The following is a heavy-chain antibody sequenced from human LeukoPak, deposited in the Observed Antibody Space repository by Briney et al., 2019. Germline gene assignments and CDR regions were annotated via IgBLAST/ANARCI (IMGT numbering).Heavy chain of an antibody. CDR2: IYYSGST. D-gene: IGHD6-13*01. J-gene: IGHJ4*02. V-gene: IGHV4-31*03. CDR3: ARSFRPFNSATWLLSFDS. Sequence: SETLSLTCTVSGGSIDRGDSYWSWIRQHPGRGLEWIAYIYYSGSTYYNPSLKSRVTISVDTSKNQFSLRLTSVTAADTAVYYCARSFRPFNSATWLLSFDSWGPGTLVTVSS. CDR1: GGSIDRGDSY.